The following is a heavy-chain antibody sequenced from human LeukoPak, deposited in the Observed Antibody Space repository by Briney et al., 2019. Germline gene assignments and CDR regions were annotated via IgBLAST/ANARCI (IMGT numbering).Heavy chain of an antibody. Sequence: GGSLRLSCAASGFSFSSFWMHWVRQGPGKGLVWVSGINSDGSTTGYAGSVKGRFTISRDNAKNTVFLEMNSLRAEDTAVYYCARDHVHSYFDYWGQGTLVTVSS. V-gene: IGHV3-74*01. CDR2: INSDGSTT. CDR3: ARDHVHSYFDY. D-gene: IGHD6-6*01. J-gene: IGHJ4*02. CDR1: GFSFSSFW.